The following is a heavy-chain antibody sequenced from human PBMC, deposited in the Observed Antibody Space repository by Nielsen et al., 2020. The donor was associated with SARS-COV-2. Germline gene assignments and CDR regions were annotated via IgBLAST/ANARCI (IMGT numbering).Heavy chain of an antibody. J-gene: IGHJ5*02. Sequence: GSLRLSCGVFGDSISSQTWWRWVRQPPGKGLEWIGQIYHGGSTYYNPSLKSRVTISVDTSKNQFSLKLSSVTAADTAVYYCATNYYDFWSGETPTAWFDPWGQGTLVTVSS. CDR1: GDSISSQTW. CDR2: IYHGGST. V-gene: IGHV4-4*02. D-gene: IGHD3-3*01. CDR3: ATNYYDFWSGETPTAWFDP.